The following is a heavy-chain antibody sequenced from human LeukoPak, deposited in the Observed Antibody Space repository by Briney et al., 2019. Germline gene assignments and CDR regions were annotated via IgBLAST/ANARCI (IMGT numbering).Heavy chain of an antibody. CDR2: VYSGGTT. CDR1: GFTVSRNF. D-gene: IGHD3-16*02. Sequence: GGSLRLSCAASGFTVSRNFMTWVRQAPGKGLEWVSVVYSGGTTYYADSVKGRFTISRDISKNTLYLQMNSLRGEDTAIYYCARYRDFYYAMDVWGQGTTVTVSS. CDR3: ARYRDFYYAMDV. J-gene: IGHJ6*02. V-gene: IGHV3-53*01.